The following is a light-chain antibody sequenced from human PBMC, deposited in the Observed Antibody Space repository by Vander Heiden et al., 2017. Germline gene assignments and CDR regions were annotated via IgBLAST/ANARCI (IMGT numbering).Light chain of an antibody. CDR2: EDK. V-gene: IGLV6-57*01. J-gene: IGLJ2*01. CDR3: QSYDSGIPVV. Sequence: IYEDKRRPSGVPDRFSCSIDTSSNSASLTISGLNTEDEADYYGQSYDSGIPVVFGGGTRLTVL.